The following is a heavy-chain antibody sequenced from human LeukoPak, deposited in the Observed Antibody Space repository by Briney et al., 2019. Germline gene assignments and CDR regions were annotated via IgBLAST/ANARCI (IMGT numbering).Heavy chain of an antibody. Sequence: GGSLRLSCAASGFTFSSYWMSWVRQAPGKGLEWVSGLSGRGDRAYYADSVKGRFTISRDNSKNTLFLQMNSLRAEDTAVYYCAKYAVGETFFGDYWGQGTLVTVSS. CDR1: GFTFSSYW. D-gene: IGHD3-3*01. V-gene: IGHV3-23*01. CDR3: AKYAVGETFFGDY. J-gene: IGHJ4*02. CDR2: LSGRGDRA.